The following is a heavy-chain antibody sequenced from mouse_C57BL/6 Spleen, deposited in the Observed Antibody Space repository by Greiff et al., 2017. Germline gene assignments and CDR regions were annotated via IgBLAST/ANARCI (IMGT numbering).Heavy chain of an antibody. Sequence: VQLQQSGAELVRPGASVKLSCTASGFNIKDYYLNWVKQRPEQGLEWIGRIDPDDGDTEYAPKFQGKATMTADTSYNTAYLQLSSLSSEDTAVYDCTLYYYGSSYWYFDFWGTGTTVTVSS. CDR3: TLYYYGSSYWYFDF. CDR1: GFNIKDYY. D-gene: IGHD1-1*01. CDR2: IDPDDGDT. J-gene: IGHJ1*03. V-gene: IGHV14-1*01.